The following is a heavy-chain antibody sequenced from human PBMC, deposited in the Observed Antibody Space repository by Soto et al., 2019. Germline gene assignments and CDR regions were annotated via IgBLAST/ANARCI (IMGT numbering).Heavy chain of an antibody. CDR1: GFTFSSYA. Sequence: GGSLRLSCAASGFTFSSYAMSWVRQAPGKGLEWVSASSGSGGSTYYADSVKGRFTISRDNSKNTLYLQMNSLRAEDTAVYYCAKRDSSWYEHYFDYWGQGTLVTVSS. CDR2: SSGSGGST. J-gene: IGHJ4*02. D-gene: IGHD6-13*01. V-gene: IGHV3-23*01. CDR3: AKRDSSWYEHYFDY.